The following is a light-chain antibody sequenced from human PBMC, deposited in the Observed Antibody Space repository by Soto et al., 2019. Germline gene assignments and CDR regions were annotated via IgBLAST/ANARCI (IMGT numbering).Light chain of an antibody. V-gene: IGKV1-5*01. Sequence: DIQMTQSPSTLSASVGDRVTITCRASQSISSWLAWYRQRPGKAPNLLIYDASILESGVPSRFSGSGSGTEFTLTIRSLQPDDFATYYCQQYNSYPYTFGRGTKLEV. CDR3: QQYNSYPYT. CDR2: DAS. CDR1: QSISSW. J-gene: IGKJ2*01.